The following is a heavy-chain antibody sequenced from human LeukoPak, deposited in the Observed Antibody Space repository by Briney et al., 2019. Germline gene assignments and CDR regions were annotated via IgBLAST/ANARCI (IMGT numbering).Heavy chain of an antibody. V-gene: IGHV3-33*01. J-gene: IGHJ4*02. CDR2: IWYDGSNK. CDR1: GFTFSSYG. Sequence: GGSLRLSCAASGFTFSSYGMHWVRQAPGKGLEWVAVIWYDGSNKYYADSVKGRFTISRDNSKNTLYLQMNSLRAEDTAVYYCARGMRVPTAYYFDYWGQGTLVTVSS. D-gene: IGHD1-1*01. CDR3: ARGMRVPTAYYFDY.